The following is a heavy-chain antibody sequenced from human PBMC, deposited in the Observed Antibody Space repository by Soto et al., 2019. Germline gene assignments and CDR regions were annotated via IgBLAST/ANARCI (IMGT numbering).Heavy chain of an antibody. Sequence: QVQLVESGGGVVQPGRSLRLSCAASGFTFSSYAMHWVRQAPGKGLEWVAVISYDGSNKYYADSVKGRFTISRDNSKNTLYLQMNSLGAEDTAVYYCASFLSRDGYTFDYWGQGTLVTVSS. CDR3: ASFLSRDGYTFDY. CDR2: ISYDGSNK. V-gene: IGHV3-30-3*01. J-gene: IGHJ4*02. D-gene: IGHD5-12*01. CDR1: GFTFSSYA.